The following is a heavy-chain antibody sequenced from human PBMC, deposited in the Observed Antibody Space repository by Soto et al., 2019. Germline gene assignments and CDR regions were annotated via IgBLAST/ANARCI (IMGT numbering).Heavy chain of an antibody. CDR1: GGTFSSYA. D-gene: IGHD3-10*01. J-gene: IGHJ5*02. Sequence: SVKVSCKASGGTFSSYAISWVRQAPGQGLEWMGGIIPIFGTANYAQKFQGRVTITADESTSTAYMELSSLRSEDTAVYYCAIVSGNTMVRGVISRGWFDPWGQGTLVTVSS. CDR3: AIVSGNTMVRGVISRGWFDP. CDR2: IIPIFGTA. V-gene: IGHV1-69*13.